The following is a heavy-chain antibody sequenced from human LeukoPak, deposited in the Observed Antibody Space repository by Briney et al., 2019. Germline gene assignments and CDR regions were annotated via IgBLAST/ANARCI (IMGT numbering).Heavy chain of an antibody. Sequence: ASVKVSCKASGYTFTGYYMHWVRQAPGQRLEWMGWINAGNGNTKYSQKFQGRVTITRDTSASTAYMELSSLRSEDTAVYYCARGDRATTGDYWGQGTLVTVSS. V-gene: IGHV1-3*01. D-gene: IGHD1-26*01. CDR2: INAGNGNT. CDR1: GYTFTGYY. CDR3: ARGDRATTGDY. J-gene: IGHJ4*02.